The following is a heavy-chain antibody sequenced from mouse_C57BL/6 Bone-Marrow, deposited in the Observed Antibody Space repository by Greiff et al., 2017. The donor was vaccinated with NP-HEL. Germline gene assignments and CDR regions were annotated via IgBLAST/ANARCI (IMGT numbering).Heavy chain of an antibody. CDR3: SRCDSDIMGWYFDV. J-gene: IGHJ1*03. CDR1: GYTFTSYW. D-gene: IGHD3-2*01. CDR2: IDPNSGGT. V-gene: IGHV1-72*01. Sequence: QVQLQQPGADLVKPGASVKLSCKASGYTFTSYWMHWVKQRPGRGLEWIGRIDPNSGGTKFNEKFKTKATLTVDKPSSTAYMQLSRLTAVDAAVYYCSRCDSDIMGWYFDVWGTGTTVTVSS.